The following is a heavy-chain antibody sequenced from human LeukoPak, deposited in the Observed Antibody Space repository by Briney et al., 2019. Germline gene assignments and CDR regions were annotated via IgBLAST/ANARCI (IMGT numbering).Heavy chain of an antibody. D-gene: IGHD4-17*01. CDR2: ISSGGGST. CDR1: GYTFSSYY. V-gene: IGHV3-23*01. Sequence: WESLRLSCAASGYTFSSYYVTWVRQPPGKGLEWVSGISSGGGSTYYSASVRGRFTISRDTSKNTLYLQMSSLRAEDTAVYYCANAPRGTTPYFFDCWGQGTLVTVSS. J-gene: IGHJ4*02. CDR3: ANAPRGTTPYFFDC.